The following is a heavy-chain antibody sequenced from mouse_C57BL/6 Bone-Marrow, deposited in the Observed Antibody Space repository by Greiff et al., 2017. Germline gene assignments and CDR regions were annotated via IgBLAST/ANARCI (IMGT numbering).Heavy chain of an antibody. J-gene: IGHJ1*03. D-gene: IGHD1-1*01. CDR3: SRQVTTVLATKYFDV. V-gene: IGHV5-9*01. CDR1: GFTFSSYT. CDR2: IRGGGGNT. Sequence: EVKLVESGGGLVKPGGSLKLSCAASGFTFSSYTMSLVRQTPEKRLQWVAAIRGGGGNTYYPDSVKGRFTISRDNDKNILYLQMSSLRSEDTALYYCSRQVTTVLATKYFDVWGTGTTVTVSS.